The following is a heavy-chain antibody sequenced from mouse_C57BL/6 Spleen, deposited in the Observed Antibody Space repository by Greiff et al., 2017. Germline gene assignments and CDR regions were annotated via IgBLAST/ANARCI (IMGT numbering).Heavy chain of an antibody. V-gene: IGHV1-52*01. CDR2: IDPSDSET. CDR1: GYTFTSYW. Sequence: QVQLQQPGAELVRPGSSVKLSCKASGYTFTSYWMHWVKQRPIQGLEWIGNIDPSDSETHYNQKFKDKATLTVDKSSSTAYMQLSSLTSEDSAVYYCARSRYDGSLGVFDYWGQGTTLTVSS. J-gene: IGHJ2*01. CDR3: ARSRYDGSLGVFDY. D-gene: IGHD2-3*01.